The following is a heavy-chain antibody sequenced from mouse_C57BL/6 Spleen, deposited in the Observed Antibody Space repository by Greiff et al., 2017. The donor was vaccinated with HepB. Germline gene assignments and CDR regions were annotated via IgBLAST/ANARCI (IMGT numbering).Heavy chain of an antibody. CDR1: GFTFKNTY. CDR2: IDPANGNT. Sequence: VQLQQSVAELVRPGASVKLSCTASGFTFKNTYMHWVKQRPEQGLEWIGRIDPANGNTKYAPKFQGKATITADTSSNTAYLQLSSLTSEDTAIYYCALTTVVAPSDYWGQGTTLTVSS. D-gene: IGHD1-1*01. V-gene: IGHV14-3*01. CDR3: ALTTVVAPSDY. J-gene: IGHJ2*01.